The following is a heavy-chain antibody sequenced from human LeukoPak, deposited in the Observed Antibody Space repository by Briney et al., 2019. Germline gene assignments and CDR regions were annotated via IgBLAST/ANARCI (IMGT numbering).Heavy chain of an antibody. CDR2: INPNSGGT. J-gene: IGHJ3*02. CDR3: ARDPLLRYFDWLLSESAFDI. Sequence: ASVKVSCKASGYTFTGYYMHWVRQAPGQGLEWRGWINPNSGGTNYAQKFQGRVTMTRDTSISTAYMELSRLRSDDTAVYYCARDPLLRYFDWLLSESAFDIWGRGTMVTVSS. D-gene: IGHD3-9*01. CDR1: GYTFTGYY. V-gene: IGHV1-2*02.